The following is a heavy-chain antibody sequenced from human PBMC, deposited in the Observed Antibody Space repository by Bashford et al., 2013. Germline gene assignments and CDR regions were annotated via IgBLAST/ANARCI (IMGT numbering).Heavy chain of an antibody. CDR1: GYTFTSYA. CDR2: INAGNGNT. Sequence: ASVKVSCKASGYTFTSYAMHWVRQAPGQRLEWMGWINAGNGNTKYSQKFQGRVTITRDTSASTAYMELSSLRAEDTAVYYCAKGPPAKGYAELYYYYGMDVWGQGTTVTVSS. J-gene: IGHJ6*02. D-gene: IGHD1-1*01. CDR3: AKGPPAKGYAELYYYYGMDV. V-gene: IGHV1-3*01.